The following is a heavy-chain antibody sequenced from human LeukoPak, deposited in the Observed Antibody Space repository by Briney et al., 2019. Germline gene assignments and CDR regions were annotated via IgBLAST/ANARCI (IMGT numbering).Heavy chain of an antibody. D-gene: IGHD1-1*01. CDR1: GGSLTGFY. V-gene: IGHV4-4*09. CDR2: IHNSGKT. J-gene: IGHJ4*02. Sequence: PSETLSLTCTVSGGSLTGFYWRWIRQAPGKGLELIGYIHNSGKTDYTPSLRSRVTISENTSNYQFSLKLNFVAAADTAVYLCARASPNWKPPDYWGQGSLVIVSS. CDR3: ARASPNWKPPDY.